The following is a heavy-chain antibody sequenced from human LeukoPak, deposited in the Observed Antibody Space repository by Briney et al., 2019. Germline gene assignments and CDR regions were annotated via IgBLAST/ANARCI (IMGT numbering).Heavy chain of an antibody. CDR1: GGSISSYY. CDR2: IYYSGST. J-gene: IGHJ5*02. V-gene: IGHV4-59*08. D-gene: IGHD3-10*01. Sequence: PSETLSLTCTVSGGSISSYYWSWIRQPPGKGLEWIGYIYYSGSTNYIPSLKSRVTISVDTSKNQFSLKLSSVTAADTAVYYCARTTDSITMVRAPLGWFDPWGQGTLVTVSS. CDR3: ARTTDSITMVRAPLGWFDP.